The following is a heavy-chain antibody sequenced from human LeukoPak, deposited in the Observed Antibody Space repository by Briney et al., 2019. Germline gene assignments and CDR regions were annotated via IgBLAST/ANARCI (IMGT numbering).Heavy chain of an antibody. CDR3: ARDVVGASTRNYYYYYMDV. Sequence: GASVKVSCKASGYTFTSYGISWVRQAPGQGLEWMGWISAYNGNTNYAQKLQGRVTMTTDTSTSTAYMELRSLRSDDTAVYYCARDVVGASTRNYYYYYMDVWGKGTTVTISS. V-gene: IGHV1-18*01. CDR1: GYTFTSYG. CDR2: ISAYNGNT. J-gene: IGHJ6*03. D-gene: IGHD1-26*01.